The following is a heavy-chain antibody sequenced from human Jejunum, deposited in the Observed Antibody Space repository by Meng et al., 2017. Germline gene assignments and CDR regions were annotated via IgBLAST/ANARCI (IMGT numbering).Heavy chain of an antibody. CDR3: ARDHMGSLDY. J-gene: IGHJ4*02. Sequence: QVQLPESGPGLGRPAETLSLICSVPGGSVSSAGYQWSWIRQPPGKGLEWIGYASTNYNPSLKSRVTISVDTSKNQFSLRLTSVTAADTAVYYCARDHMGSLDYWGQGILVTVSS. V-gene: IGHV4-61*08. CDR2: AST. CDR1: GGSVSSAGYQ. D-gene: IGHD1-26*01.